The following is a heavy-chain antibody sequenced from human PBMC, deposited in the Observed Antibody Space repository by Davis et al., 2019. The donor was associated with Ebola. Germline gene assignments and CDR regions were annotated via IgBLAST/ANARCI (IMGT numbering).Heavy chain of an antibody. V-gene: IGHV4-39*07. CDR3: ARDSRFLQSYYYYYGMDV. CDR1: GGSFSGYY. CDR2: IYYSGST. J-gene: IGHJ6*02. D-gene: IGHD3-3*01. Sequence: SETLSLTCTVSGGSFSGYYWSWIRQPPGKGLEWIGSIYYSGSTYYNPSLKSRVTISVDTSKNQFSLKLSSVTAADTAVYYCARDSRFLQSYYYYYGMDVWGQGTTVTVSS.